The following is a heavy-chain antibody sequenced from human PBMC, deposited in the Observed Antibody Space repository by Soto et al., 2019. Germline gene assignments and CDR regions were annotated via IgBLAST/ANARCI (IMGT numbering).Heavy chain of an antibody. Sequence: QVQLVQSGAEVKKPGASVQVSCKASGYTFTSYGISWVRQAPGQGLEWMGWISAYNGNTNYAQKLQGRVTMTTDTSTSTAYMELRSLRSDDTAVYYCARDRGLCKYSDYGPLYYGMDVWGQGTTVTVSS. D-gene: IGHD5-12*01. V-gene: IGHV1-18*01. CDR1: GYTFTSYG. CDR2: ISAYNGNT. J-gene: IGHJ6*02. CDR3: ARDRGLCKYSDYGPLYYGMDV.